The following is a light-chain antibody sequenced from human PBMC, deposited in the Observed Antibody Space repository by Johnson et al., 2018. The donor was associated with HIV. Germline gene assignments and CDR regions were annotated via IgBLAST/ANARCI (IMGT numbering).Light chain of an antibody. CDR2: ENN. CDR1: SSNIGNNY. V-gene: IGLV1-51*02. CDR3: GTWDMSLSVYV. J-gene: IGLJ1*01. Sequence: QSVLTQPPAVSAAPGQKVTISCSGSSSNIGNNYVSWYQQIPGGAPKLLIYENNMRPSGIPDRFSGSKSGTSATLDLTGLQTGAEADYYCGTWDMSLSVYVFGNGTKVTVL.